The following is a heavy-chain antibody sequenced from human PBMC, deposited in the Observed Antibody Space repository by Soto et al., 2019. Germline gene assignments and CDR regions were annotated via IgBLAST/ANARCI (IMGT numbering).Heavy chain of an antibody. D-gene: IGHD6-19*01. CDR2: INPNSGDT. Sequence: GASVKVSCKASGYIFTGYYMHWVRQAPGQGLEWMGWINPNSGDTNYTQKFQGWVTMTRDTSISTAYMELSRLRSDDTAVYYCATSRLSIEVDGETESYFDYWGQGTLVTVSS. CDR3: ATSRLSIEVDGETESYFDY. V-gene: IGHV1-2*04. CDR1: GYIFTGYY. J-gene: IGHJ4*02.